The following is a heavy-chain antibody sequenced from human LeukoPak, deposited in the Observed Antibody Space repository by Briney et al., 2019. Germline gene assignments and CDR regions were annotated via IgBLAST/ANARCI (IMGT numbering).Heavy chain of an antibody. CDR3: GRWEGERVEGFDY. CDR1: GGSISSGGYS. CDR2: IYHSGST. D-gene: IGHD1-26*01. V-gene: IGHV4-30-2*01. Sequence: PSQTLSLTCAVSGGSISSGGYSWSWIRQPPGKGLEWIGYIYHSGSTYYNPSLKSRVNISVDRSKNQFSLELSSVTAAGTAVYYCGRWEGERVEGFDYWGQGTLVSVSS. J-gene: IGHJ4*02.